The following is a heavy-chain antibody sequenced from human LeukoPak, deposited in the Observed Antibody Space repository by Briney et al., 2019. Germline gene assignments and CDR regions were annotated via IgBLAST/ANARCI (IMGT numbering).Heavy chain of an antibody. D-gene: IGHD6-19*01. CDR1: GYTFTSYD. Sequence: VASVKVSCKASGYTFTSYDISWVRQAPGQGLEWMGGIIPIFGTANYAKKFQGRVTITTDESTSTAYMELSSLRSEDTAVYYCARVYGSGWPPRFNYWGQGTLVTVSS. J-gene: IGHJ4*02. V-gene: IGHV1-69*05. CDR3: ARVYGSGWPPRFNY. CDR2: IIPIFGTA.